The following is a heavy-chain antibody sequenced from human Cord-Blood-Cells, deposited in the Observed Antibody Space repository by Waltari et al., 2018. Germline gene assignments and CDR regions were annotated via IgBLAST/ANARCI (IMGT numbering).Heavy chain of an antibody. V-gene: IGHV1-69*06. Sequence: QVQLVQSGAEVKKPGASVKVSCKASGGTFSSYALSWVRQAPGQGLEWMGGIIPSFGTANYAQKFQGRVTITADKSTSTAYMELSSLRSEDTAVYYCARGYSSSWYFDYWGQGTLVTVSS. CDR2: IIPSFGTA. D-gene: IGHD6-13*01. CDR3: ARGYSSSWYFDY. CDR1: GGTFSSYA. J-gene: IGHJ4*02.